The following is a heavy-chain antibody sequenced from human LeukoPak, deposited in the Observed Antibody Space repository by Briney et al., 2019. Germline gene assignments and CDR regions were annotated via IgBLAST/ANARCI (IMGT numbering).Heavy chain of an antibody. CDR2: ISGSGGNT. D-gene: IGHD2-21*02. CDR1: GFTFSSYA. V-gene: IGHV3-23*01. J-gene: IGHJ4*02. Sequence: GGSLRLSCAASGFTFSSYAMSWVRQAPGKGLEWVSGISGSGGNTYNADSVKGRFTISRDNSKNTLYLQMNSLRAEDTAVYYCAKGRTTVVVTAIPNCGQGTLVTVSS. CDR3: AKGRTTVVVTAIPN.